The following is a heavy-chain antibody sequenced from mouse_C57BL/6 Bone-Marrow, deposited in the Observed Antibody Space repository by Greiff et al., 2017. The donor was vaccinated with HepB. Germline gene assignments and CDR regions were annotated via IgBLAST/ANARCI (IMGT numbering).Heavy chain of an antibody. D-gene: IGHD1-1*01. J-gene: IGHJ1*03. Sequence: EVMLVESGGDLVKPGGSLKLSCAASGFTFSSYGMSWVRQTPDKRLEWVATISSGGSYTYYPDCVKGRFTISRDNAKNTLYLQMSSLKSEDTAMYYCARKRYGSSYPWYFDVWGTGTTVTVSS. CDR3: ARKRYGSSYPWYFDV. V-gene: IGHV5-6*02. CDR1: GFTFSSYG. CDR2: ISSGGSYT.